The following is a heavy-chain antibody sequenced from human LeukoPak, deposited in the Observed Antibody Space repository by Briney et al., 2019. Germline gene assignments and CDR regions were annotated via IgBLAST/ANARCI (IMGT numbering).Heavy chain of an antibody. CDR2: ISYDGSNK. CDR3: AKDLSVDTAMVTSPWGAFDI. D-gene: IGHD5-18*01. Sequence: GGSLRLSCAASGFTFSSYGMHWVRQAPGKGLEWVAVISYDGSNKYYADSVKGRFTISRDNSKNTLYLQMNSLRAEDTAVYYCAKDLSVDTAMVTSPWGAFDIWGQGTMVTVSS. J-gene: IGHJ3*02. V-gene: IGHV3-30*18. CDR1: GFTFSSYG.